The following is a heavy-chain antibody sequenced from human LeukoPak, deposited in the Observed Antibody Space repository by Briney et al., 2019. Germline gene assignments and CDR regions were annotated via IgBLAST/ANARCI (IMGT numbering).Heavy chain of an antibody. CDR2: IYYSGST. J-gene: IGHJ3*02. CDR1: GGSISSSSYY. Sequence: TSETLSLTCTVSGGSISSSSYYWGWIRQPPGKGLEWIGSIYYSGSTYYNPSLKSRVTISVDTSKNQFSLKLSSVTAADTAVYYCATRGGRTTVVTRLKRALGAFDIWGQGTMVTVSS. V-gene: IGHV4-39*01. CDR3: ATRGGRTTVVTRLKRALGAFDI. D-gene: IGHD4-23*01.